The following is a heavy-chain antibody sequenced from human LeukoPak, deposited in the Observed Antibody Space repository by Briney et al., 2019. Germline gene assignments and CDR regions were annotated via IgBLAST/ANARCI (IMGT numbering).Heavy chain of an antibody. J-gene: IGHJ4*02. V-gene: IGHV3-21*01. D-gene: IGHD1-1*01. CDR1: GFTFSSYS. Sequence: GGSLRLSCAASGFTFSSYSMNWVRQAPGKGLEWVSSISSSSSYIYYADSVKGRFTISRDNAKNSLYLQMNSLRAEDTAVYYCARDLSDNDYSFDFWGQGTLVTVSS. CDR3: ARDLSDNDYSFDF. CDR2: ISSSSSYI.